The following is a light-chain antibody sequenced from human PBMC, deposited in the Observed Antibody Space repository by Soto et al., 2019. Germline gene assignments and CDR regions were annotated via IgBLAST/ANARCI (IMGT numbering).Light chain of an antibody. CDR1: SSDVGGYNY. CDR2: EVS. CDR3: SSYSGSSTLV. J-gene: IGLJ1*01. V-gene: IGLV2-14*01. Sequence: LTQPASVSGSPGQSITIACTGTSSDVGGYNYVSWFQQHPGKAPKLMISEVSNRPSGVSNRFSASKSGNTASLTISGLQSEDEATYYCSSYSGSSTLVFGTGTKVTVL.